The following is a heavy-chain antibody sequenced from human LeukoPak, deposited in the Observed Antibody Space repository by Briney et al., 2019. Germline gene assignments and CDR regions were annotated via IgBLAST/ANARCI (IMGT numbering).Heavy chain of an antibody. CDR3: ARQPCSEEYYYDSSGYYAGCWYFDL. CDR1: GGSISSYY. V-gene: IGHV4-59*01. D-gene: IGHD3-22*01. Sequence: SETLSLTXTVSGGSISSYYWSWIRQPPGKGLEWIGYIYYSGSTNYNPSLKSRVTISVDTSKNQFSLKLSSVTAADTAVYYCARQPCSEEYYYDSSGYYAGCWYFDLWGRGTLVTVSS. J-gene: IGHJ2*01. CDR2: IYYSGST.